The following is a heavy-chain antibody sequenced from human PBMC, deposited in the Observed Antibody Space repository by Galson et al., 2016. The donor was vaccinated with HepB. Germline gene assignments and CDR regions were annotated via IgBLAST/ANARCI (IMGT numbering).Heavy chain of an antibody. CDR2: INQDGSEK. D-gene: IGHD1-1*01. CDR1: GLPFSRFW. V-gene: IGHV3-7*04. CDR3: ARAYQYTLDY. J-gene: IGHJ4*02. Sequence: LRLSCAASGLPFSRFWMTWVGQAPGKGLEWVATINQDGSEKHYLDSVRGRFTITRDNAKNSLYLQMNSLQAEDTAGYFCARAYQYTLDYWGQGTLVTVSS.